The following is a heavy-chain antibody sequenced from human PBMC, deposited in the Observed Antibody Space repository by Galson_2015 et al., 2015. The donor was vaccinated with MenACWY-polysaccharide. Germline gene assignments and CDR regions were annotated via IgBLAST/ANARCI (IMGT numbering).Heavy chain of an antibody. CDR2: INQDGSAT. CDR3: ARDGEAAGIYFDY. CDR1: GFTFSSHW. V-gene: IGHV3-7*01. J-gene: IGHJ4*02. D-gene: IGHD6-25*01. Sequence: SLRLSCAASGFTFSSHWMHWVRQAPGKGLEWVANINQDGSATYYVDSVKGRFTISRDNAKNSLYLQMNSLRVEDTAVYYCARDGEAAGIYFDYCGQGTLVTVSS.